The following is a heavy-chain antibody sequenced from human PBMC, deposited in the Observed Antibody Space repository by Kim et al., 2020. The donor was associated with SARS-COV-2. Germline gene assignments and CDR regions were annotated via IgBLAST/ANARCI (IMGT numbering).Heavy chain of an antibody. J-gene: IGHJ4*02. D-gene: IGHD2-21*02. CDR2: IYYSGST. CDR1: GGSISSSSYY. V-gene: IGHV4-39*01. CDR3: ASRGRGGGGDRDY. Sequence: SETLSLTCTVSGGSISSSSYYWGWIRQPPGKGLEWIGSIYYSGSTYYNPSLKSRVTISVDTSKNQFSLKLSSVTAADTAVYYCASRGRGGGGDRDYWGQGTLVTVSS.